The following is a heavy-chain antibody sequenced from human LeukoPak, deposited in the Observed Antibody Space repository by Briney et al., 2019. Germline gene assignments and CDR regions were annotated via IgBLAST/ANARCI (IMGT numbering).Heavy chain of an antibody. CDR2: ISAYNGNT. V-gene: IGHV1-18*01. CDR1: GYTFTNFG. D-gene: IGHD4-17*01. Sequence: ASVKVSCKASGYTFTNFGISWVRQAPGQGLEWMGWISAYNGNTNYAQRLQGRVTMTTDTSTSTAYMELRSLRSDDTAVYYCARDRDYGDYNTQDLFVYWGQGTLVTVSS. CDR3: ARDRDYGDYNTQDLFVY. J-gene: IGHJ4*02.